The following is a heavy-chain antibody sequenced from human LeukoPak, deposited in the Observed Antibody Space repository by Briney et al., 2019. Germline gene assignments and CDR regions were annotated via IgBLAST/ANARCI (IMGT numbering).Heavy chain of an antibody. Sequence: GGSLRLSCAASGFTFSRYSMNWVRQAPGKGLEWVANIKQDGSEKYYVDSVKGRFTISRDNAKNSLYLQMNSLRAEDTAVYYCAREGQNYDSSGYYDYWGQGTLVTVSS. D-gene: IGHD3-22*01. CDR3: AREGQNYDSSGYYDY. CDR2: IKQDGSEK. V-gene: IGHV3-7*01. J-gene: IGHJ4*02. CDR1: GFTFSRYS.